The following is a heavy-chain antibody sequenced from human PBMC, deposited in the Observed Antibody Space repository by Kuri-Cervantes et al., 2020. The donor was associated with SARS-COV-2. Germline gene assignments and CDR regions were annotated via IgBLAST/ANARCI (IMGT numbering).Heavy chain of an antibody. CDR2: ISSNGGST. V-gene: IGHV3-64*01. CDR3: ARGGSRGDY. CDR1: GFTFSSYW. D-gene: IGHD3-16*01. Sequence: GGSLRLSCAASGFTFSSYWMSWVRQAPGKGLEYVSAISSNGGSTYYANSEEGRFTISRDNSKNTLYLQMGSLRAEDMAVYYFARGGSRGDYWGQGTLVTVSS. J-gene: IGHJ4*02.